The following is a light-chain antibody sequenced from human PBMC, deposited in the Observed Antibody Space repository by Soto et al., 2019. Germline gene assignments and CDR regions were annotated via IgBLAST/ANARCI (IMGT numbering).Light chain of an antibody. CDR3: QQYDNLPPLGT. CDR1: QDISNY. CDR2: DAS. V-gene: IGKV1-33*01. Sequence: DIQMTQSPSSLSASVGDRVTITCQASQDISNYLNWYQQKPGKAPKLLIYDASNLETGVPSRFSGSGSGTDFTFTISSLQPEDIATYYYQQYDNLPPLGTFGQGTKLEIK. J-gene: IGKJ2*01.